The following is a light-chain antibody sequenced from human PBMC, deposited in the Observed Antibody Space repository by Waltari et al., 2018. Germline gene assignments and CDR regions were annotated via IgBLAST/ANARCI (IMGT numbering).Light chain of an antibody. J-gene: IGKJ1*01. Sequence: EVVMSPSPLSLPVNLGQPASISCRSSQSLVHSDGNTYLNWLQQRQGKVPRRLIYKVSRRDAGAPDRFSGSGSGSDFTLNINRVEAEDVGVYYCMQATHWPLTFGQGTKVEIK. V-gene: IGKV2-30*02. CDR3: MQATHWPLT. CDR1: QSLVHSDGNTY. CDR2: KVS.